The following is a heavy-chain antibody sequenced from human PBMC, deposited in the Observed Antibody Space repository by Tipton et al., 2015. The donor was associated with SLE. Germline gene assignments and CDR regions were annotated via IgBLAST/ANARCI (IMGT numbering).Heavy chain of an antibody. CDR3: AKGSSFDY. J-gene: IGHJ4*02. V-gene: IGHV3-23*01. Sequence: GSLSLSCIASGFTFSTYEMTWGRQAPGKGLEWVSSISSSGDITYYAASVKGRFAISRDNSKQTLYLQMNGLRSDDTAVYYCAKGSSFDYWGRGTLVTVSS. CDR2: ISSSGDIT. CDR1: GFTFSTYE.